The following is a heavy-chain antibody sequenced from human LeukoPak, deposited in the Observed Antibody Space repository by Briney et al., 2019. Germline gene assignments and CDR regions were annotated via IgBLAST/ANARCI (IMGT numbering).Heavy chain of an antibody. D-gene: IGHD3-10*01. CDR2: INHSGST. CDR1: GGSFSGYY. Sequence: SETLSLTCAVYGGSFSGYYWSWIRQPPGKGLEWIGEINHSGSTNYNPSLKSRVTISVDTSKNQFSLKLSSVTAADTAVYYCATRTMVRGVRTRFDYWGQGTLVTVSS. V-gene: IGHV4-34*01. J-gene: IGHJ4*02. CDR3: ATRTMVRGVRTRFDY.